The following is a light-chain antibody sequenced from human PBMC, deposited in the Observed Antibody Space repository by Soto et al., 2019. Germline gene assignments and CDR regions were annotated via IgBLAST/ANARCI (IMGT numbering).Light chain of an antibody. CDR3: YSYASSDTYV. V-gene: IGLV2-23*01. Sequence: QPASVSGSPGQSITISCTGTSSDVGSYNLVSWYQQHPGKAPKLIIYEGNKRPSGVSNRFSGSKSGNTASLTISGLQAEDEADYYCYSYASSDTYVFGTGTKLTVL. CDR1: SSDVGSYNL. J-gene: IGLJ1*01. CDR2: EGN.